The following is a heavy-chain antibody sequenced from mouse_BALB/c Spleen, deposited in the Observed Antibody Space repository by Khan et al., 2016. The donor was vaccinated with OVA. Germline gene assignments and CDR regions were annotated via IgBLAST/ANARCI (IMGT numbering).Heavy chain of an antibody. D-gene: IGHD2-1*01. CDR2: INPNNGVT. CDR3: ARSGYGTFAY. J-gene: IGHJ3*01. CDR1: GYTFTDYI. Sequence: VRLQQSGPELVKPGASVKIPCKASGYTFTDYIMDWVKQSHGKSLEWIGDINPNNGVTIYNQKLMGKATLTVDKSSSTAYMELRSLTSEDTAVYYCARSGYGTFAYWGQGTLVTVSA. V-gene: IGHV1-18*01.